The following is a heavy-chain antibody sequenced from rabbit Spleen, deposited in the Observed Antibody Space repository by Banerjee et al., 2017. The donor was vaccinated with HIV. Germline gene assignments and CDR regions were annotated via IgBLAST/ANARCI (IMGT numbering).Heavy chain of an antibody. V-gene: IGHV1S40*01. CDR2: IDTGSSGFT. Sequence: QSLEESGGDLVQPEGSLTLTCTASGFSFSSSYYMCWVRQAPGKGLEWIACIDTGSSGFTYFASWAKGRFTISKTSSTTVTLQMTSLTAADTATYFCARDTSSSFSSYGMDLWGPGTLVTVS. J-gene: IGHJ6*01. D-gene: IGHD1-1*01. CDR3: ARDTSSSFSSYGMDL. CDR1: GFSFSSSYY.